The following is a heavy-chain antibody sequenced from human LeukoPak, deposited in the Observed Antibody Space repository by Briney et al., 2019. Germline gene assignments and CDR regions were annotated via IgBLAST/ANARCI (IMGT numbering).Heavy chain of an antibody. CDR3: ARDRYSGSSAYYFDY. J-gene: IGHJ4*02. CDR2: IYTSGST. Sequence: SQTLSLTCTVSGGSISSGSYYWSWIRQPAGKGLEWIGRIYTSGSTNYNPSLKSRVTISVDTSKNQFSLKLSSVTAADTAVYYCARDRYSGSSAYYFDYWGQGTLVTVSS. V-gene: IGHV4-61*02. CDR1: GGSISSGSYY. D-gene: IGHD1-26*01.